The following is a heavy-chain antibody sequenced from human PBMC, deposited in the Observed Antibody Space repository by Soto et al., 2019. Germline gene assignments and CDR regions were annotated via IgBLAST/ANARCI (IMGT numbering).Heavy chain of an antibody. J-gene: IGHJ6*02. CDR3: ARERALTVGTVKAMDV. CDR2: IYYTGST. Sequence: SETLSLTCTVSGGSISSGGYYWSWIRQHPGKGLEWIGNIYYTGSTHYDPSLKSRITISLDTSKNQISLKLSSVTAADTAVYYCARERALTVGTVKAMDVWGQGTTVTVSS. CDR1: GGSISSGGYY. V-gene: IGHV4-31*03. D-gene: IGHD3-22*01.